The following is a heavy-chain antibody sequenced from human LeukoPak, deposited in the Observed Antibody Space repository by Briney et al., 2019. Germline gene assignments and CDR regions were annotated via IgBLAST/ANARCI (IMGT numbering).Heavy chain of an antibody. V-gene: IGHV1-3*03. CDR3: TLYNF. J-gene: IGHJ4*02. CDR2: INGGNGDT. CDR1: GYTFTGYY. Sequence: ASVKVSCKASGYTFTGYYMHWVRQAPGQSLEWMGGINGGNGDTKYSQEFQGRVTISRDTSANTAYMELSNLRSEDMGVYYCTLYNFWGQGTLVTVSS. D-gene: IGHD3/OR15-3a*01.